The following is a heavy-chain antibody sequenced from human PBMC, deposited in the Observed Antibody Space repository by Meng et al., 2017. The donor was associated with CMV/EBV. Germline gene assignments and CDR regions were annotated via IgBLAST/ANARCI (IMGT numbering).Heavy chain of an antibody. V-gene: IGHV3-49*04. CDR3: IRVSYDFWSGYPHDP. J-gene: IGHJ5*02. D-gene: IGHD3-3*01. CDR1: GFTFGAFA. Sequence: GGSLRLSCTASGFTFGAFAMSWVRQAPGKGLEWVGFIRSKAYGGITQYAASVEGRFTISRDDSKSIAYLQMNSLKIEDTAVYYCIRVSYDFWSGYPHDPWGQGTLVTVSS. CDR2: IRSKAYGGIT.